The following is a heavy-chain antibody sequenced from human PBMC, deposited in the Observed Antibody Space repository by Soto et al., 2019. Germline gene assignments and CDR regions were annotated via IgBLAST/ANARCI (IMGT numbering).Heavy chain of an antibody. J-gene: IGHJ4*02. CDR2: ISGSGGST. CDR1: GFTFSSYA. D-gene: IGHD1-1*01. V-gene: IGHV3-23*01. CDR3: AKDSPRYNWNDVSDV. Sequence: PGGSLRLSCAASGFTFSSYAMSRVRQAPGKGLEWVSAISGSGGSTYYADSVKGRFTISRDNSKNTLYLQMNSLRAEDTAVYYCAKDSPRYNWNDVSDVWGQGTQVTVSS.